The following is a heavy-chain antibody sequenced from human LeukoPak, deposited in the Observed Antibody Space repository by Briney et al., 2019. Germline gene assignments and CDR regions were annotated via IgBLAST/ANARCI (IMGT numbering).Heavy chain of an antibody. J-gene: IGHJ6*03. CDR3: ARVYSYGIRNMDV. D-gene: IGHD5-18*01. Sequence: SETLSLTCTVSGGSISSSSYYWGWIRQPPGKGLEWIGYIYYSGSTNYNPSLKSRVTISVDTSKNQFSLKLSSVTAADTAVYYCARVYSYGIRNMDVWGKGTTVTVSS. CDR1: GGSISSSSYY. V-gene: IGHV4-61*05. CDR2: IYYSGST.